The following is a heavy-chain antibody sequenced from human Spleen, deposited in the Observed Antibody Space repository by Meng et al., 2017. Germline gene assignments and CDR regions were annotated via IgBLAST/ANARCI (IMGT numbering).Heavy chain of an antibody. CDR1: GFGFSDYH. CDR3: VRHKFAYHFDF. J-gene: IGHJ4*02. V-gene: IGHV3-11*01. Sequence: QVQLVEAGGGLVKTGGSLRLSCAASGFGFSDYHMSWIRQAPGKGLEWVSYISRSGSTIYDADSVKGRFTISRDSAKNSLYLQMHSLRAEDTAVHYCVRHKFAYHFDFWGQGTLVTVSS. CDR2: ISRSGSTI. D-gene: IGHD2-2*02.